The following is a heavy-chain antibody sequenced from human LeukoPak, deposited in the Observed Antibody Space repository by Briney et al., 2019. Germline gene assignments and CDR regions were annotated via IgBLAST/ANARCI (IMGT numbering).Heavy chain of an antibody. J-gene: IGHJ6*03. Sequence: KPSETLSLTCAVYGGSFSGYYWNWIRQPPGKGLEWIGEINQSGSTNYNPALNSRVTISVDTSKKQVSLKMSSVTAADTAVYYCARGLKHFVLYYYYIDVWGNGTTVIVSS. CDR2: INQSGST. CDR3: ARGLKHFVLYYYYIDV. CDR1: GGSFSGYY. D-gene: IGHD6-6*01. V-gene: IGHV4-34*01.